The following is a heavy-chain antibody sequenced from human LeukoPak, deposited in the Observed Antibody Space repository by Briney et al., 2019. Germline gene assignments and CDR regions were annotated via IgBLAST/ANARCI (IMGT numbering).Heavy chain of an antibody. J-gene: IGHJ3*02. CDR3: ARVGGTPTRKGAFDI. CDR1: GYTFTSYG. V-gene: IGHV1-18*01. CDR2: ISAYNGNT. D-gene: IGHD2-15*01. Sequence: ASVKVSCKASGYTFTSYGISWVRQAPGQGLEWMGWISAYNGNTNYAQKLQGRVTMTTDTSTSTAYMELRGLRSDDTAVYYCARVGGTPTRKGAFDIWGQGTMVTVSS.